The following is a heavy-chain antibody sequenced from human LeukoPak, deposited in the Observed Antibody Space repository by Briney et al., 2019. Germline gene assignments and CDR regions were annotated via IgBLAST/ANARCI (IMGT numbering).Heavy chain of an antibody. CDR1: GFMFSGYS. CDR3: ARGSCTGAFCYLSERHWFDP. CDR2: IRSSGTTI. J-gene: IGHJ5*02. D-gene: IGHD2-8*02. V-gene: IGHV3-48*04. Sequence: PGGSLRLSCAASGFMFSGYSMNWVRQAPGKGLEWVSYIRSSGTTIFYADSVKGRFTISRDNAKNSLYLQMNSLRAEDTAIYYCARGSCTGAFCYLSERHWFDPWGQGILVTVSS.